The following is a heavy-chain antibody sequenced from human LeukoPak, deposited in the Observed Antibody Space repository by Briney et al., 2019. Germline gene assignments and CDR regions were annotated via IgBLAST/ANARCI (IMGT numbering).Heavy chain of an antibody. CDR2: IRTGNGDT. Sequence: ASVKVSCTPSGYTFTENALHWVRQAPGQRLEWMGWIRTGNGDTKYSQKFQGRVTLTRDTSASTVYVELNSLRSEDTAVYYCGRGGGGVVDNWGQGTLVPVSS. D-gene: IGHD3-10*01. J-gene: IGHJ4*02. CDR1: GYTFTENA. V-gene: IGHV1-3*04. CDR3: GRGGGGVVDN.